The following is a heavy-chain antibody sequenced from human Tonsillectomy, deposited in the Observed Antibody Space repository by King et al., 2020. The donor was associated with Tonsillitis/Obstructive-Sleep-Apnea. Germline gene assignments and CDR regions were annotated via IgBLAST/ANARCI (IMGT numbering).Heavy chain of an antibody. CDR2: INHSGST. CDR3: ARCASYNWNYKWFDP. Sequence: VQLQQWGAGLLKPSETLSLTCAVYGGSFSGYYWSWIRQPPGKGLEWIGEINHSGSTNYNPSLKSRVTISVDTSKNQFSLKLSSVTAADTAVYYCARCASYNWNYKWFDPWGQGTLVTVSS. J-gene: IGHJ5*02. CDR1: GGSFSGYY. D-gene: IGHD1-7*01. V-gene: IGHV4-34*01.